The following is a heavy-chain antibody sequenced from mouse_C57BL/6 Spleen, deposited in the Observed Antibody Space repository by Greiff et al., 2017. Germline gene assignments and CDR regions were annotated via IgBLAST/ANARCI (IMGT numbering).Heavy chain of an antibody. J-gene: IGHJ2*01. CDR2: ISSGSSTI. D-gene: IGHD2-3*01. Sequence: EVKLEESGGGLVKPGGSLKLSCAASGFTFSDYGMHWVRQAPEKGLVWVAYISSGSSTIYYADTVKGRFTISRDNAKNPLFLQMTSLRSEDAAMYYCARDGSFDYWGQGTTLTVSS. CDR1: GFTFSDYG. CDR3: ARDGSFDY. V-gene: IGHV5-17*01.